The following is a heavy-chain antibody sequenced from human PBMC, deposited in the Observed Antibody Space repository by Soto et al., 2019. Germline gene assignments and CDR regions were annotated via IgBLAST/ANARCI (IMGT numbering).Heavy chain of an antibody. V-gene: IGHV3-23*01. J-gene: IGHJ6*02. CDR1: GFTFSDYV. D-gene: IGHD2-15*01. Sequence: PGGSLRLSCEASGFTFSDYVMNWVRQAPGKGLEWVSTISRGDDKYYAAAVKGRFTISRDTSKNTLLLQMNSLRAEDTALYFCAKDGTTGGQHYYGMDVWGQGTPVTVSS. CDR3: AKDGTTGGQHYYGMDV. CDR2: ISRGDDK.